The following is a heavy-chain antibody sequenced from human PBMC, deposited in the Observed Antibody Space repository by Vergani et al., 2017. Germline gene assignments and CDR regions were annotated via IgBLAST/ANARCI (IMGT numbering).Heavy chain of an antibody. CDR2: MNPNSGGT. Sequence: QVQLVQSGAEVKKPGASVKVSCRASGYSFSSYDISWVRQATGQGLEWMGWMNPNSGGTNYAQKFQGRVTMTRDTSISTAYMELSRLRSDDTAVYYCARGRGAIPYYYMDVWGKGTTVTVSS. CDR1: GYSFSSYD. J-gene: IGHJ6*03. V-gene: IGHV1-2*02. D-gene: IGHD2-21*01. CDR3: ARGRGAIPYYYMDV.